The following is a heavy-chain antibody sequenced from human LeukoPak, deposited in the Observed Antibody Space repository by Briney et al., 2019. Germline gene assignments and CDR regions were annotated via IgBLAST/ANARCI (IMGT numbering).Heavy chain of an antibody. CDR1: GFTFSDDW. D-gene: IGHD2-21*02. J-gene: IGHJ4*02. V-gene: IGHV3-7*01. Sequence: GESLRLSCAASGFTFSDDWMQWVRQAPGKGLEWVANIYNHGNENYLVDSVKGRFTISRDNARNSLFLQMNSLRAEDTAVYYCSRGDPDYWGQGTLVIVSS. CDR2: IYNHGNEN. CDR3: SRGDPDY.